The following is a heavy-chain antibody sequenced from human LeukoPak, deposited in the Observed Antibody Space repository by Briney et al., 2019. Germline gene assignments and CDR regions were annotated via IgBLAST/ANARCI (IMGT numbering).Heavy chain of an antibody. V-gene: IGHV4-59*01. CDR3: ARMGVVGNPFDY. CDR2: ISYSGST. Sequence: SETLSLTCTVSGGSISRYYWSWIRQPPGKGLEWIGYISYSGSTNYNPSLKSRVTISVDTSKNQFSLELSSVTAADTAVYYCARMGVVGNPFDYWGQGTLVTVSS. CDR1: GGSISRYY. D-gene: IGHD4-23*01. J-gene: IGHJ4*02.